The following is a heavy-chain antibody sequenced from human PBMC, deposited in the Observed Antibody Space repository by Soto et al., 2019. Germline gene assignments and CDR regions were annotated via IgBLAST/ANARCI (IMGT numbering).Heavy chain of an antibody. V-gene: IGHV3-21*01. CDR1: GFTFSSYS. CDR2: ISSSSSYI. D-gene: IGHD6-19*01. J-gene: IGHJ6*03. Sequence: PGGSLRLSCAACGFTFSSYSMNGVRQAPGKGLEWVSSISSSSSYIYYADSVKGRFTISRDNAKNSLYLQMNSLRAEDTAVYYCARGVPIAVAGIYYYYYYMDVWGKGTTVTVSS. CDR3: ARGVPIAVAGIYYYYYYMDV.